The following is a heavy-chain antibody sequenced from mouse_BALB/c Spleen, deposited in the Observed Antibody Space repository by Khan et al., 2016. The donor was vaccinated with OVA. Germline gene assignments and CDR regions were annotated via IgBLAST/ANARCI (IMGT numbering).Heavy chain of an antibody. CDR2: IWSDGTT. CDR1: GFSLTNYG. Sequence: QVQLKESGPGLAAPSQSLSITCTTSGFSLTNYGVHWVRQPPGKGLEWLVLIWSDGTTTYYSALKSRLTISKDNSQSQASLKMNRLQTDDTAIYFYARQPYDQYNIMDYWGQGTSVTVSS. CDR3: ARQPYDQYNIMDY. J-gene: IGHJ4*01. V-gene: IGHV2-6-1*01. D-gene: IGHD1-1*01.